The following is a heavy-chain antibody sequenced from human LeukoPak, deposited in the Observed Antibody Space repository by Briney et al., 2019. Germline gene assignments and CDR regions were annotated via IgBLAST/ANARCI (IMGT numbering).Heavy chain of an antibody. J-gene: IGHJ6*03. D-gene: IGHD6-6*01. CDR1: GGSISSGSYY. Sequence: SETLSLTCTVSGGSISSGSYYWSWIRQPAGKGLEWIGRIYTSGSTNYNPSLKSRVTISVDTSKNQFSLKLSSVTAADTAVYYCAREGYGYSSSSAGYYYYMDVWGKGTTVTVSS. V-gene: IGHV4-61*02. CDR2: IYTSGST. CDR3: AREGYGYSSSSAGYYYYMDV.